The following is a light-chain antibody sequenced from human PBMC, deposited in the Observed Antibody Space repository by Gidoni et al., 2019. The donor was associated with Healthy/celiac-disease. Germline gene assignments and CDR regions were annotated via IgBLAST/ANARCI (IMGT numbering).Light chain of an antibody. CDR1: QSVSSY. CDR3: QQRSNWPLT. Sequence: EIVFTQSPATLSLSPGERATLSCRASQSVSSYLAWYQQKPGPDPRLLIYDASNRATGIPARFSGSGAGTDFTLTISSLEPEDFAVYYCQQRSNWPLTFGQGTRLEIK. V-gene: IGKV3-11*01. CDR2: DAS. J-gene: IGKJ5*01.